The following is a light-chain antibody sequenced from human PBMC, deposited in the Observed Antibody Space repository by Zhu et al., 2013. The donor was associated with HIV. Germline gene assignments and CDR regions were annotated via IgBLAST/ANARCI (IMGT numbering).Light chain of an antibody. J-gene: IGKJ4*01. Sequence: EIVLTQSPATLSLSPGERATLSCRASQSIDTYLGWYQQKPGQAPRLLIYDASNRATGIPARFSGSGSGTDFTLTISSLEPEDFAVYYCQQRSNWPPFTFGGGTKVEIK. CDR2: DAS. CDR3: QQRSNWPPFT. V-gene: IGKV3-11*01. CDR1: QSIDTY.